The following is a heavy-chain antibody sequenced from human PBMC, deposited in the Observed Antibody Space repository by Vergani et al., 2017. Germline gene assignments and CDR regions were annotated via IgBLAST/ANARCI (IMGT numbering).Heavy chain of an antibody. J-gene: IGHJ4*02. Sequence: QVQLVQSGAEVKKPGSSVKVSCKASGYTFTGYYMHWVRQAPGQGLECMGWINPNSGGTNYAQKFQGRVTMTRYTSTSTVYMELSRLRSEDTAVYYCARWRGGALLDYWGQGTLVTVSS. CDR3: ARWRGGALLDY. V-gene: IGHV1-2*02. D-gene: IGHD2-21*01. CDR1: GYTFTGYY. CDR2: INPNSGGT.